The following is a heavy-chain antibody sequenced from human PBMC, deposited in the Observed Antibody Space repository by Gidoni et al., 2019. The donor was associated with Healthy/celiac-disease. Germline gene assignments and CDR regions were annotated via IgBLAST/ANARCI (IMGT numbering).Heavy chain of an antibody. Sequence: QVQLVESGGGVVQPGRSLRLSCAASAFTFSSYGMHWVRQAPGKGLEWVAVIWYDGSNKYYADSVKGRFTISRDNSKNTLYLQMNSLRAEDTAVYYCARAGRVVSGLDYWGQGTLVTVSS. CDR2: IWYDGSNK. J-gene: IGHJ4*02. CDR1: AFTFSSYG. D-gene: IGHD2-21*02. CDR3: ARAGRVVSGLDY. V-gene: IGHV3-33*01.